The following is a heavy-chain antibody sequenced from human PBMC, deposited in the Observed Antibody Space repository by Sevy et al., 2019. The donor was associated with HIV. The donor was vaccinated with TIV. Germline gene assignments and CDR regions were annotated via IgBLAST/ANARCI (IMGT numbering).Heavy chain of an antibody. Sequence: SETLSLTCIVSGGSISSSDFYWGWIRQPPGKGLEWIGSIYRSGITYYSPSLKSRATISVDTSKNQFSLRLSSVTAADTAVYFCARRRVEDFYGSGTPPLVNGPFDMWGQGTLVTVSS. J-gene: IGHJ3*02. V-gene: IGHV4-39*01. CDR3: ARRRVEDFYGSGTPPLVNGPFDM. CDR2: IYRSGIT. CDR1: GGSISSSDFY. D-gene: IGHD3-10*01.